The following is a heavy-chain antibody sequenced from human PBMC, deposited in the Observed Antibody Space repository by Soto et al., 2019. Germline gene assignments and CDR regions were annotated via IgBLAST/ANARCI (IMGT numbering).Heavy chain of an antibody. CDR1: GGSISSGGYY. CDR3: ARATAEVSDLGYCISTSCYDFDY. D-gene: IGHD2-2*01. CDR2: IYYSGST. J-gene: IGHJ4*02. V-gene: IGHV4-31*03. Sequence: PSETLSLTCTVSGGSISSGGYYWSWIRQHPGKGLEWIGYIYYSGSTYYNPSLKSRVTISVDTSKNQFSLKLSSVTAADTAVYYCARATAEVSDLGYCISTSCYDFDYWGQGTLVTVSS.